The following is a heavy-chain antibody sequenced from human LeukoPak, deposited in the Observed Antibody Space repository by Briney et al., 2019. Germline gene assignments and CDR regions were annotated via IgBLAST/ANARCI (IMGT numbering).Heavy chain of an antibody. J-gene: IGHJ4*02. V-gene: IGHV4-61*05. CDR3: ARGPWDDFWSGYYMY. D-gene: IGHD3-3*01. CDR2: IYTSGST. CDR1: GGSISSSSYY. Sequence: PSETLSLTCTVSGGSISSSSYYWGWIRQPPGKGLEWIGRIYTSGSTNYNPSLKSRVTMSVDTSKNQFSLKLSSVTAADTAVYYCARGPWDDFWSGYYMYWGQGTLVTVSS.